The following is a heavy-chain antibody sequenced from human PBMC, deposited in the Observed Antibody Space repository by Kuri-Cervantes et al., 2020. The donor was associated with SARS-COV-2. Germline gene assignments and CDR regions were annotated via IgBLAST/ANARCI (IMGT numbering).Heavy chain of an antibody. V-gene: IGHV1-46*01. J-gene: IGHJ3*02. D-gene: IGHD1-20*01. CDR3: ARSISGITGTTAAFDI. CDR1: GYTFTSYY. Sequence: ASVKVSCKASGYTFTSYYMHWVRQAPGQGLEWMGIINPSGGSTSYAQKFQGRVTMTRGTSTSTVYMELSSLRSEDTAVYYCARSISGITGTTAAFDIWGQGTMVTVSS. CDR2: INPSGGST.